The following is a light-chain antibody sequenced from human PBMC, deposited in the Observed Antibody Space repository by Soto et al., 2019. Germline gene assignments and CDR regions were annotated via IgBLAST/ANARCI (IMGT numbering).Light chain of an antibody. V-gene: IGKV3-11*01. CDR3: QQRSNWQRLT. J-gene: IGKJ4*01. Sequence: EIVLTQSPATLSLSPGERATLSCRASQSVSSYLAWYQQKPGQAPRLLIYDASNRATGIPARFSGSGSGTDFNLTISSLEPEDVAVYYCQQRSNWQRLTFGGGTKVEIK. CDR2: DAS. CDR1: QSVSSY.